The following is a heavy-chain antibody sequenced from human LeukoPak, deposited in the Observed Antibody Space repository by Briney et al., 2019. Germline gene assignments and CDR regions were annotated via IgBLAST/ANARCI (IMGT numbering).Heavy chain of an antibody. D-gene: IGHD4-17*01. Sequence: GGSLRLSCAASGFTFSSYAMSWARQAPGKGLEWVSAISGSGGSTYYTDSVKGRFTIYRDNSKNTLYLQMNSLRAEDTAVYYCAKVAVYGDYFDYWGQGTLVTVSS. CDR2: ISGSGGST. V-gene: IGHV3-23*01. J-gene: IGHJ4*02. CDR3: AKVAVYGDYFDY. CDR1: GFTFSSYA.